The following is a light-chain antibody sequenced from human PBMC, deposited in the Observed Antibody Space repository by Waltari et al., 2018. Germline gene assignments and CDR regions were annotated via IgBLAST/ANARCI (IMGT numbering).Light chain of an antibody. CDR2: GAS. Sequence: EVVMTQSPAALSVSPGERVTLSCKASQNIDNNLAGYQQKPGQSPRPLIYGASTRATGVPARFSGSGSGTEFTLTISSLQSEDCAVFYCQQYNRWPPLTFGGGTKVEIK. J-gene: IGKJ4*01. V-gene: IGKV3-15*01. CDR1: QNIDNN. CDR3: QQYNRWPPLT.